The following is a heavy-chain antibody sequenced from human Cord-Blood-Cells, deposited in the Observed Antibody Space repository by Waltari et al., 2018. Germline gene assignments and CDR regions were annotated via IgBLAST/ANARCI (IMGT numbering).Heavy chain of an antibody. Sequence: QVQLVQSGAEVKKPGASVKVSCKVSGYTLTELSMHWVRQAPGKGREWMGGFDPEDGETSDAQKFQGRVTMTEDTSTDTAYMEVSSLRSEDTAVYYCATVDYGDYVARYSGFDPWGQGTLVTVSS. CDR2: FDPEDGET. V-gene: IGHV1-24*01. D-gene: IGHD4-17*01. CDR3: ATVDYGDYVARYSGFDP. CDR1: GYTLTELS. J-gene: IGHJ5*02.